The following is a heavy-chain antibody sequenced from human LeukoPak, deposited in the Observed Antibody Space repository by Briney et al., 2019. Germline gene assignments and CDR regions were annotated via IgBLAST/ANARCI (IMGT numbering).Heavy chain of an antibody. CDR2: ISSGSSAI. CDR3: ARGHTAVTRHFDF. J-gene: IGHJ4*02. V-gene: IGHV3-21*01. Sequence: PGGSLRLSCAASGFTFSTRGMSWVRQAPGKGLEWVSIISSGSSAIFSADALKGRFTISRDDAKNLLYLDMNSLRAEDTAVYYCARGHTAVTRHFDFWGQGTLVTVSS. D-gene: IGHD4-17*01. CDR1: GFTFSTRG.